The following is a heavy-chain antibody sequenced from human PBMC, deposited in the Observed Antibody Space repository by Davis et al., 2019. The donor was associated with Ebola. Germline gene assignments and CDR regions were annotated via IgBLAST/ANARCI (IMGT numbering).Heavy chain of an antibody. CDR1: GGSISSGGYY. D-gene: IGHD3-22*01. J-gene: IGHJ3*02. V-gene: IGHV4-31*11. Sequence: SETLSLTCAVSGGSISSGGYYWSWIRQHPGKGLEWIGYIYYSGSTYYNPSLKSRVTISVDTSKNQFSLKLSSVTAADTAVYYCARQGYYDSSGYYDAFDIWGQGTMVTVSS. CDR3: ARQGYYDSSGYYDAFDI. CDR2: IYYSGST.